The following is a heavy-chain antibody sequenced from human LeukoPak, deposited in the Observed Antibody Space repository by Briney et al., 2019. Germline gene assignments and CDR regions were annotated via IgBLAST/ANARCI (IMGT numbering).Heavy chain of an antibody. CDR2: IENDASEK. J-gene: IGHJ4*02. Sequence: GGSLRLSCAASGFTLSIYGMHWVRQAPGKGLEWVAFIENDASEKKHVDSVKGRFTISRDNSKNTLYLQMNSLRAEDTAVYYCAKGGDFDYWGQGTLVTVSS. CDR1: GFTLSIYG. CDR3: AKGGDFDY. V-gene: IGHV3-30*02. D-gene: IGHD3-16*01.